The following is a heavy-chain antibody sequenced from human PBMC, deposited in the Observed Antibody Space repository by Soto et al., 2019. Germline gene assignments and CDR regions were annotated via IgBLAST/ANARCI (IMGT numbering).Heavy chain of an antibody. CDR2: IIPILGIA. Sequence: SVKVSCKASGYTFTGYYMHWVRQAPGQGLEWMGWIIPILGIANYAQKFQGRVTITADKSTSTAYMELSSLRSEDTAVYYCARDGGRDYIWGSYRYYFDYWGQGTLVTVSS. CDR3: ARDGGRDYIWGSYRYYFDY. D-gene: IGHD3-16*02. V-gene: IGHV1-69*10. J-gene: IGHJ4*02. CDR1: GYTFTGYY.